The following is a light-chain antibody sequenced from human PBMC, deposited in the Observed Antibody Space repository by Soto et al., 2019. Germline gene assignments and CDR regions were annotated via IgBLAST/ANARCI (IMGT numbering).Light chain of an antibody. CDR1: SNEVNGYNY. Sequence: QSVLTQPPSASGSPGQSVAISCTGTSNEVNGYNYVSWYQQYPGKAHKLIMYEVTNRSSGVPDLFSCSKSVNSVSLSVSWHQAEYEAYYYCCSYVGSNNYVFGTWTKVTVL. CDR2: EVT. V-gene: IGLV2-8*01. CDR3: CSYVGSNNYV. J-gene: IGLJ1*01.